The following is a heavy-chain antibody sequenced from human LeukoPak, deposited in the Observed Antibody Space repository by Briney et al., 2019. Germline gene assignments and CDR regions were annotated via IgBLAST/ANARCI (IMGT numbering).Heavy chain of an antibody. J-gene: IGHJ4*02. CDR1: GFTFSSYA. CDR2: ISGSGGST. CDR3: AKDIKKIVGATIVFDY. V-gene: IGHV3-23*01. Sequence: GSLRLSCAASGFTFSSYAMSWVRQAPGKGLEWVSAISGSGGSTYYADSVKGRFTISRDNSKNTLYLQMNSLRAEDTAVYYCAKDIKKIVGATIVFDYWGQGTLVTVSS. D-gene: IGHD1-26*01.